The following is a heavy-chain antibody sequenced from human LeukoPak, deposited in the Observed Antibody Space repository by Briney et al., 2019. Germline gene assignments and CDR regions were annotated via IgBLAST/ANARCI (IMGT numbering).Heavy chain of an antibody. J-gene: IGHJ4*02. V-gene: IGHV3-66*01. D-gene: IGHD1-26*01. Sequence: PGGSLRLSCAASGFTVSSNYMSWVRQAPGKGLEWVSVIYTGGSTYYADSVKGRFTISRDNSKNTLYLQMNSLRAEDTAVYYCAREVGSGSYYLGYWGQGTLVTVSS. CDR1: GFTVSSNY. CDR2: IYTGGST. CDR3: AREVGSGSYYLGY.